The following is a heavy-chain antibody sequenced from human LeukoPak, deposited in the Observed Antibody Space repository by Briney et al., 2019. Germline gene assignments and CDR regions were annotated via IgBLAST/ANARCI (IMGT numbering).Heavy chain of an antibody. CDR2: IRYDGSNL. Sequence: GGSLRLSCAASGFSFSNYGMHWGRQAPGKGLEWVSFIRYDGSNLYYADSVKGRFTISRDNSKTTLHLQMNSLRAEDTAIYYCAKGAPNLPDYWGQGTLVTVSS. D-gene: IGHD5/OR15-5a*01. J-gene: IGHJ4*02. CDR1: GFSFSNYG. V-gene: IGHV3-30*02. CDR3: AKGAPNLPDY.